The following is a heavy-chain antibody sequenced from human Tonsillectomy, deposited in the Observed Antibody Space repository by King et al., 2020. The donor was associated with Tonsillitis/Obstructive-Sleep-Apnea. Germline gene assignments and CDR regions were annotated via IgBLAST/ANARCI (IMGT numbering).Heavy chain of an antibody. CDR3: ARGRYCSSTSCYTPTNNWFDP. D-gene: IGHD2-2*02. V-gene: IGHV4-34*01. CDR1: VGSFSGYY. CDR2: INHSGSA. Sequence: VQLQQWGAGLLKPSETLSLTCAVYVGSFSGYYWSWIRQPPGKGLEWIGEINHSGSANYNPSHKSRVTISVDTSKNQFSLKLSSVTAADTAVYYCARGRYCSSTSCYTPTNNWFDPWGQGTLVTVSS. J-gene: IGHJ5*02.